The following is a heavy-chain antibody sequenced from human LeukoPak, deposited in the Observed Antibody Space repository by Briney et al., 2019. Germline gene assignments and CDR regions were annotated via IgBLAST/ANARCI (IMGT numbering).Heavy chain of an antibody. CDR2: ISGSGGST. V-gene: IGHV3-23*01. CDR1: EFTFTSYA. CDR3: AKESPVFDY. J-gene: IGHJ4*02. Sequence: GGSLRLSCAASEFTFTSYAMSWVRQAPGKGLEWVSAISGSGGSTHYADSVKGRFTISRDNSKNTLYLQMSSLRAEDTTVYYCAKESPVFDYWGQGTLVTVSS.